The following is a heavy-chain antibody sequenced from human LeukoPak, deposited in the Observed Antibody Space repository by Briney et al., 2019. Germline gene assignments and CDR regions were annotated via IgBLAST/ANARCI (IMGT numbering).Heavy chain of an antibody. CDR1: GFTFSSYG. CDR2: ISYDGSNK. Sequence: GGSLRLSCAASGFTFSSYGMHWVRQAPGKGLEWVAVISYDGSNKYYADSVKGRFTISRDNSKNTLYVQMNSLRAEDTAVYYCAKGGHDYYYMDVWGKGTTVTVSS. J-gene: IGHJ6*03. V-gene: IGHV3-30*18. CDR3: AKGGHDYYYMDV. D-gene: IGHD3-10*01.